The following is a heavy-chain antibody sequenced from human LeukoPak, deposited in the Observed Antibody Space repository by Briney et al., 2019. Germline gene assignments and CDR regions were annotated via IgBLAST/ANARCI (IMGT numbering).Heavy chain of an antibody. D-gene: IGHD6-19*01. J-gene: IGHJ6*02. CDR1: GGTFSSSA. V-gene: IGHV1-69*13. Sequence: ASVKVSCKASGGTFSSSAISWVRQAPGQGLEWMGGIIPIFKTSNYAQKFQGRATITADESASAAYMELNSLRSDDTAVYYCARGGIAVSGGTSFYYHYGMDVWGQGTTVTVSS. CDR2: IIPIFKTS. CDR3: ARGGIAVSGGTSFYYHYGMDV.